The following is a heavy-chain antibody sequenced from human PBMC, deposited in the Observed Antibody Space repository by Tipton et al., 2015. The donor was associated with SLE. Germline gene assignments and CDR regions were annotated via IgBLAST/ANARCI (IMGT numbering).Heavy chain of an antibody. J-gene: IGHJ4*02. D-gene: IGHD6-13*01. Sequence: TLSLTCTVSGGSISSSSYYWGWIRQPPGKGLEWIGSIYYSGSTYYNPSLKSRVTISVDTSKNHFSLKLSSVTAADTAVYYCARGAGDIAAAGLDYWGQGTLVTVSS. CDR3: ARGAGDIAAAGLDY. V-gene: IGHV4-39*07. CDR2: IYYSGST. CDR1: GGSISSSSYY.